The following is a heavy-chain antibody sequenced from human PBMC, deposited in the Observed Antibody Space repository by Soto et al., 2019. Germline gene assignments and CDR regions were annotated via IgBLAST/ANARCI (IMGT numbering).Heavy chain of an antibody. D-gene: IGHD1-1*01. CDR2: INAGNGNT. CDR1: GYTFTSYA. V-gene: IGHV1-3*01. J-gene: IGHJ6*02. CDR3: ATEPTQYYYYYGMDV. Sequence: ASVKVSCKASGYTFTSYAMHWVRQAPGQRLEWMGWINAGNGNTKYSQKFQGRVTITRDTSASTAYMELSSLRSEDTAVYYCATEPTQYYYYYGMDVWGQGTTVTVSS.